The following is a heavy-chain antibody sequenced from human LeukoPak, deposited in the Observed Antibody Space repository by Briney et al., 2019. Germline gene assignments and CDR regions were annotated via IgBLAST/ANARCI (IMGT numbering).Heavy chain of an antibody. V-gene: IGHV3-30*02. CDR1: GFTFSSYS. D-gene: IGHD2-2*01. J-gene: IGHJ4*02. CDR3: AKARELVPAASGKYYFDY. Sequence: GGSLRLSCAASGFTFSSYSMNWVRQAPGKGLEWVAFIRYDGSNKYYADSVKGRFTISRDNSKNTLYLQMNSLRAEDTAVYYCAKARELVPAASGKYYFDYWGQGTLVTVSS. CDR2: IRYDGSNK.